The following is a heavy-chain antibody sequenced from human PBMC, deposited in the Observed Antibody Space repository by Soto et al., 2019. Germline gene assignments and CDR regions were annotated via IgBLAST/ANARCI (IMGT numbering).Heavy chain of an antibody. J-gene: IGHJ5*02. Sequence: GGSLRLSCVASDFAFSNYGMHWVRQAPGKGLEWVALIWYEGTNKYYGDSVKGRFTVSRDNSKKTLYLQMNSLRAADTAVYYCARDDSLAAAGTTWGQGTLVTVSS. V-gene: IGHV3-33*01. D-gene: IGHD6-13*01. CDR3: ARDDSLAAAGTT. CDR1: DFAFSNYG. CDR2: IWYEGTNK.